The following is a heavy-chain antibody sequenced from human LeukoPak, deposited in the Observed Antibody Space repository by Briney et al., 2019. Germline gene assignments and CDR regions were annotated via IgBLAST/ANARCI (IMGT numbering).Heavy chain of an antibody. J-gene: IGHJ6*03. CDR1: GGSISSYY. D-gene: IGHD3-10*01. V-gene: IGHV4-59*01. Sequence: PSETLSLTCTVSGGSISSYYWSWIRQPPGKGLEWIGYIYYSGSTNYNPSLKSRVTISVDTSKNQFSLKLSSVTAADTAVYYCARGRRGYYYYYMDVWGKGTTVTISS. CDR2: IYYSGST. CDR3: ARGRRGYYYYYMDV.